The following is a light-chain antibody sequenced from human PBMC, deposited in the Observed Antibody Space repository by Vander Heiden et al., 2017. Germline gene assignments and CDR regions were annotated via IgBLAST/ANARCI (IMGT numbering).Light chain of an antibody. V-gene: IGKV1-39*01. CDR1: QSISSY. CDR2: AAS. Sequence: DIQMTQSPSSLSASVGDRVTITCRASQSISSYLNWYQHKSGKAPKLLIYAASSLQSGVPSRFSGSGSGTDFTLTISRLQPEDFATYYCQQSDSSPQTFGQGTKLXIK. CDR3: QQSDSSPQT. J-gene: IGKJ2*01.